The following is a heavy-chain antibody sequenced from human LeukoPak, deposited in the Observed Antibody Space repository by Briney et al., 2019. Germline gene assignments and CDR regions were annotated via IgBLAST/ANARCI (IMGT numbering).Heavy chain of an antibody. J-gene: IGHJ4*02. CDR2: IIPIFGTA. CDR1: GGTFSSYA. Sequence: ASVKVSCKASGGTFSSYAISWVRQAPGQGLEWMGGIIPIFGTANYAQKFQGRVTITADKSTSTAYMELSSLRSEDAAVYYCAMGDYVWGSYRRHFDYWGQGTLVTVSS. CDR3: AMGDYVWGSYRRHFDY. D-gene: IGHD3-16*02. V-gene: IGHV1-69*06.